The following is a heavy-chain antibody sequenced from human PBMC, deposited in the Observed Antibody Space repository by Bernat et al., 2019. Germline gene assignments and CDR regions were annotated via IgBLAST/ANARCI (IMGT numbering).Heavy chain of an antibody. CDR3: LRLGFFGVLDDNAFDI. D-gene: IGHD3-10*01. V-gene: IGHV5-51*03. J-gene: IGHJ3*02. CDR2: IYPGDSDT. CDR1: GYSFTSYW. Sequence: EVQLVQSGAEVKKPGESLKISCKGSGYSFTSYWIGWVRQMPGKGLEWMGIIYPGDSDTRYSPSFQGQVTISADKSISTAYLQWSSLKASDSAMYYCLRLGFFGVLDDNAFDIWGQGTMVTVSS.